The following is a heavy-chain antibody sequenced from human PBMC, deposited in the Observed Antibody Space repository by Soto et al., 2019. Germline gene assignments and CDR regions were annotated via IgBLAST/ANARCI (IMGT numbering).Heavy chain of an antibody. D-gene: IGHD6-13*01. J-gene: IGHJ5*02. CDR2: ISAYNGNT. Sequence: AASVKVSCKASGYTFTSYGISWVRQAPGQGLEWMGWISAYNGNTNYAQKLQGRVTITTDTSTSTAYMELRSLRSDATAVYYCARVLLSSSSWYGWFDPWGQGTLVTVSS. CDR1: GYTFTSYG. V-gene: IGHV1-18*01. CDR3: ARVLLSSSSWYGWFDP.